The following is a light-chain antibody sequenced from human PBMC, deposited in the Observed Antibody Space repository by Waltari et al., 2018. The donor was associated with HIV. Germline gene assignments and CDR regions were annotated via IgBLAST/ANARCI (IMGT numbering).Light chain of an antibody. CDR1: SSDVGGYEY. V-gene: IGLV2-8*01. CDR2: EVN. CDR3: ASYGDTNRVL. J-gene: IGLJ6*01. Sequence: QSALTQPPSASGSLGQSVTISCTGTSSDVGGYEYVSWYQHHPDKAPKLLIYEVNKRPSGVPDRCSGSKSDNTASLTVAGLQDDDEAHYYCASYGDTNRVLFGGGTRVTVL.